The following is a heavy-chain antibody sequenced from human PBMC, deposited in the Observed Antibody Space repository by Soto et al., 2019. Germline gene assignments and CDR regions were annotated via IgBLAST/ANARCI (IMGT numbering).Heavy chain of an antibody. V-gene: IGHV1-8*01. D-gene: IGHD2-21*01. CDR3: AIATISAFDY. CDR1: GYTFTTFD. CDR2: MNPDSGNA. J-gene: IGHJ4*02. Sequence: GASVKVSCKASGYTFTTFDFHWVRQATGQGLQWMGWMNPDSGNAGYAQRFQGRVTMTRNTSIGTAYMELSSLRSEDTAVYYCAIATISAFDYWGQGTLVTVSS.